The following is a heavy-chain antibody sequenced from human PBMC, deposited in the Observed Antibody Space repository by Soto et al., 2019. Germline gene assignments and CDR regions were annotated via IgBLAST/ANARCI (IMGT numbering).Heavy chain of an antibody. CDR2: IYQSGVT. Sequence: SETLSLTCNMSGDSSSISTYSWSWIRQPPGKALQWIGFIYQSGVTSYNPSLASRVSISLDRSNNQCSLKLKSVTAADTAVYFCAGMPYTGGLSFGPWGPGTLVTVSS. V-gene: IGHV4-30-2*01. J-gene: IGHJ5*02. CDR1: GDSSSISTYS. CDR3: AGMPYTGGLSFGP. D-gene: IGHD6-19*01.